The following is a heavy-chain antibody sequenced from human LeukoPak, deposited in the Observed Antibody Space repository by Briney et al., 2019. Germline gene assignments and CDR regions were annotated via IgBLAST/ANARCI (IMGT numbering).Heavy chain of an antibody. J-gene: IGHJ4*02. D-gene: IGHD1-14*01. V-gene: IGHV7-4-1*02. CDR2: IDTNTGIP. CDR1: GYTFINFA. CDR3: ARDPGSQRVNRLARRGDY. Sequence: ASVKVSCKASGYTFINFAMNWVRQAPGQGLEWMGWIDTNTGIPTYALGFTGRFVFSLDTSVSTVYLQITSLQAEDAAVYYCARDPGSQRVNRLARRGDYWGQGTLVTVSS.